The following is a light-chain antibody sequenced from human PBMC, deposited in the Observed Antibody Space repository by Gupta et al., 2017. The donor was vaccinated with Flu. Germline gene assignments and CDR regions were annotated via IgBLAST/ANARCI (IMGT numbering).Light chain of an antibody. J-gene: IGLJ3*02. CDR3: QSYDDSRTGPWV. V-gene: IGLV1-40*01. Sequence: QSVLTQPPSVSGAPGQRITISCIGSGSNFGAGYDVHWFQHPPGKAPNLLIYDNTNRPSGVPDRFSGSKSGTSASLVITGLQAAEEATYFCQSYDDSRTGPWVFGGGTKVTVL. CDR2: DNT. CDR1: GSNFGAGYD.